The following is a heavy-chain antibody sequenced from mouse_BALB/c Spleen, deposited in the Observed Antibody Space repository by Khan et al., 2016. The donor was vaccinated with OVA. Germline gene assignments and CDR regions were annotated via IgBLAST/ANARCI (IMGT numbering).Heavy chain of an antibody. D-gene: IGHD1-1*01. J-gene: IGHJ4*01. V-gene: IGHV2-6-1*01. CDR1: GFSLTNYG. CDR2: IWSGGGT. CDR3: ARQSYDYYYIMDY. Sequence: VQLQESGPGLVAPSQSLSITCTVSGFSLTNYGIHWVRQPPGKGLEWLGVIWSGGGTTYNSKLKSKLSIIKANSKSQIFLKMNNLQTDDTAMDYCARQSYDYYYIMDYWGQGTSVTVSS.